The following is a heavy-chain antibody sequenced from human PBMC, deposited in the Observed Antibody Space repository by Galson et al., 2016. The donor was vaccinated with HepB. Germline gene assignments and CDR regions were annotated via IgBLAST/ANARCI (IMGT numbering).Heavy chain of an antibody. D-gene: IGHD3-10*01. CDR2: IGPSDSYT. V-gene: IGHV5-10-1*01. CDR3: ARRTGFGARFDY. J-gene: IGHJ4*02. CDR1: GYSFTSYY. Sequence: QSGAEVKKPGESLRISCTGSGYSFTSYYINWVRQMPGKGLEWMGNIGPSDSYTNYSPSFQGHVTISADKSITTAYLQWSSLKASDTAMYYCARRTGFGARFDYWGQGTLVTVST.